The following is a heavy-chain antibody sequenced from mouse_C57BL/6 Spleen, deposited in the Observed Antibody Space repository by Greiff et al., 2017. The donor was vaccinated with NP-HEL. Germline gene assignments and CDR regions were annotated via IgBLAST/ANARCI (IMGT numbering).Heavy chain of an antibody. CDR1: GFTFSSYA. CDR2: ISDGGSYT. Sequence: DVHLVESGGGLVKPGGSLKLSCAASGFTFSSYAMSWVRQTPEKRLEWVATISDGGSYTYYPDNVKGRFTISRDNAKNNLYLQMSHLKSEDTAMYYCARDGMAGTPAWFAYWGQGTLVTVSA. J-gene: IGHJ3*01. D-gene: IGHD4-1*01. CDR3: ARDGMAGTPAWFAY. V-gene: IGHV5-4*01.